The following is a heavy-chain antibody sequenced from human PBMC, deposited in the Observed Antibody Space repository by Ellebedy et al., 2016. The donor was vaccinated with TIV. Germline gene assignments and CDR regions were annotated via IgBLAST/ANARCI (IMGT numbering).Heavy chain of an antibody. J-gene: IGHJ3*02. D-gene: IGHD3-22*01. Sequence: GGSLRLXXAASGFTFSSYAMSWVRQAPGKGLEWVSAISGSGGSTYYADSVKGRFTISRDNAKNSLYLQMNSLRAEDTAVYYCARSITMIVVVTNAFDIWGQGTMVTVSS. CDR2: ISGSGGST. CDR3: ARSITMIVVVTNAFDI. V-gene: IGHV3-23*01. CDR1: GFTFSSYA.